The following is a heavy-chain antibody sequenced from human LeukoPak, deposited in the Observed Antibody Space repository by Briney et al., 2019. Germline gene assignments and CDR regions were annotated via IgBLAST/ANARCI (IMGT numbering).Heavy chain of an antibody. D-gene: IGHD1-1*01. CDR1: GFTFTTYW. V-gene: IGHV3-7*01. Sequence: PGGSLRLSCAVSGFTFTTYWMSWARQAPGKGLEWVANIKYDGSEKYYVDSVKGRFTIPRDNAKNSLFLQMNSLRAEDTAIYYCARNKRGDYWGQGTLVTVSS. CDR2: IKYDGSEK. J-gene: IGHJ4*02. CDR3: ARNKRGDY.